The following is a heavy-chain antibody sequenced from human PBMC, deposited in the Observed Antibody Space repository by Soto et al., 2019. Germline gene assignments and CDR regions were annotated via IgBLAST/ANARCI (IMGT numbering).Heavy chain of an antibody. D-gene: IGHD3-16*01. Sequence: VHLSESGGGLVQPGGSLRLSCAASGFTFSNSAMSWVHQAPGKGLEWVATFREDGGTTHYADSVKGRFTISRDASKNMLNLQMYSLRAEDTAIYYCAKDSHWGIISPTHDYWGQGTLVTVSS. CDR1: GFTFSNSA. CDR3: AKDSHWGIISPTHDY. CDR2: FREDGGTT. J-gene: IGHJ4*02. V-gene: IGHV3-23*01.